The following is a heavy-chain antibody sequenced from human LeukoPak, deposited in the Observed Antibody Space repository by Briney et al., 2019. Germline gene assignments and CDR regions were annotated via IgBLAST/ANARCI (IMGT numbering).Heavy chain of an antibody. Sequence: GGSLRLSCSASGFTFSSYAMHWVRQAPGKGLEYVSAISSNGGSTYYADPVKGRFTISRDNSKNTLYLQMSSLRAEDTAVYCCVNSIAAAGTDAWYFDLWGRGTLVPVSS. CDR1: GFTFSSYA. V-gene: IGHV3-64D*06. J-gene: IGHJ2*01. D-gene: IGHD6-13*01. CDR2: ISSNGGST. CDR3: VNSIAAAGTDAWYFDL.